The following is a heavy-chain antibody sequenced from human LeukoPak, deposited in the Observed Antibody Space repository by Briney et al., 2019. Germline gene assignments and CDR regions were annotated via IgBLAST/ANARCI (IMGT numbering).Heavy chain of an antibody. V-gene: IGHV3-48*02. J-gene: IGHJ4*02. Sequence: GGSLRLSCAASGLAFGSYWMNWVRQTPGKGLEWVSYISSSSETVHYADSVRGRFTIARDNAKNSLYLQMHSLRDEDTAVYYCARAPANLYFFDYWGQGTLVTVSS. CDR3: ARAPANLYFFDY. CDR2: ISSSSETV. CDR1: GLAFGSYW. D-gene: IGHD2-8*01.